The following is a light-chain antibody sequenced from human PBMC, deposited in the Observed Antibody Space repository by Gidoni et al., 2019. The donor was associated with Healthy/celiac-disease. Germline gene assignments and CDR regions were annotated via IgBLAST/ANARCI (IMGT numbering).Light chain of an antibody. V-gene: IGKV1-39*01. CDR3: QQSYSTLWT. J-gene: IGKJ1*01. CDR1: QSISSY. CDR2: AAS. Sequence: DIQMTQSPSSLSASVGDRVTITCRASQSISSYLNWYQQKPGKAPKFLIYAASSLQSGVPSRFSGSGSGTDFTLTISSLQPEDFATYYCQQSYSTLWTFXXXTKVEIK.